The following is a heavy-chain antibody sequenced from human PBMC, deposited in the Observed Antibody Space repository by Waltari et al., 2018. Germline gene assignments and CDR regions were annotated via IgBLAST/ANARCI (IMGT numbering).Heavy chain of an antibody. D-gene: IGHD6-13*01. CDR1: GFTFSSYG. CDR2: ISYDGSNK. CDR3: AKDPGLVYRSSWYFDY. J-gene: IGHJ4*02. V-gene: IGHV3-30*18. Sequence: QVQLVESGGGVVQPGRSLRLSCAASGFTFSSYGMHWVRKAPGKGLEWVAVISYDGSNKYYADSVKGRFTISRDNSKNTLYLQMNSLRAEDTAVYYCAKDPGLVYRSSWYFDYWGQGTLVTVSS.